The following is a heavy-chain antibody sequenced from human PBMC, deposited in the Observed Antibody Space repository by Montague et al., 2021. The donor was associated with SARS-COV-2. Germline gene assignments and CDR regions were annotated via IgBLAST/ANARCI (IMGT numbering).Heavy chain of an antibody. CDR2: INDRGVTNY. D-gene: IGHD4-23*01. CDR1: GESFSGFF. V-gene: IGHV4-34*01. CDR3: ARWDPQTLTLIGLRGKSASDY. Sequence: SETLSLTCAVYGESFSGFFWSWIRQPSGKGLEWIAEINDRGVTNYNYNPSLGSRVTISADTSKNQFSLKLSSVTAADTGVYYCARWDPQTLTLIGLRGKSASDYWGQGTLVTVSS. J-gene: IGHJ4*02.